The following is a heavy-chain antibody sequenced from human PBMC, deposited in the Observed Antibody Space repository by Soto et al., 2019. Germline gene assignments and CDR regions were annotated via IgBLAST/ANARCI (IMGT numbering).Heavy chain of an antibody. CDR2: VNQDGTQK. Sequence: GGSLRLSCAGSGFTFSGYWMTWFRQPPGKGLEWVASVNQDGTQKFYVDSVKGRFTISRDNAKNSLFLQMISLRAEDTAVYYCARWESSDWYLGIWGQGTLVTVSS. D-gene: IGHD6-19*01. CDR1: GFTFSGYW. J-gene: IGHJ4*02. CDR3: ARWESSDWYLGI. V-gene: IGHV3-7*03.